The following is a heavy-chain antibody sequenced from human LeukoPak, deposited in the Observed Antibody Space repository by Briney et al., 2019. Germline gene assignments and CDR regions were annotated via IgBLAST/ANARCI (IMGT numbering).Heavy chain of an antibody. CDR1: GYTFTSYY. J-gene: IGHJ5*02. V-gene: IGHV1-46*01. CDR3: ARGVIVVVPAANNWFDP. Sequence: ASVKVSCKASGYTFTSYYMHWVRQAPGKGLEWMGIINPSGGSTSYAQKFQGRVTMTRDTSTSTVYMELSSLRSEDTAVYYCARGVIVVVPAANNWFDPWGQGTLVTVSS. CDR2: INPSGGST. D-gene: IGHD2-2*01.